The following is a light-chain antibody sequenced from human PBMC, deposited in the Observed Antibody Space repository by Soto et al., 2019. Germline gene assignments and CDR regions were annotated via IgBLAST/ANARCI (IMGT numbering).Light chain of an antibody. J-gene: IGLJ2*01. Sequence: QSVLTQPPSVSGAPGQRVTISCTGSSSNIGAGYDIHWYQQLPGTAPKLLISGNSNRPSGVPDRFSGSKSGTSVSLAITGLQAEDEADYYCQSYDSSLSGSVFGGGTKVTVL. V-gene: IGLV1-40*01. CDR1: SSNIGAGYD. CDR2: GNS. CDR3: QSYDSSLSGSV.